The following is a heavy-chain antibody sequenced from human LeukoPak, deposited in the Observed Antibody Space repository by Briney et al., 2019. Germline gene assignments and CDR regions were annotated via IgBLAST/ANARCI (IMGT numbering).Heavy chain of an antibody. CDR3: ARAERFLEWYEDAFDI. CDR1: GGTFSSYA. Sequence: GASVKVSCKASGGTFSSYAISWVRQAPGQGLEWMGGIIPIFGTANYAQKFQGRVTITADESTSTAYMELRSLRSDDTALYYCARAERFLEWYEDAFDIWGQGTMVTVSS. CDR2: IIPIFGTA. V-gene: IGHV1-69*13. J-gene: IGHJ3*02. D-gene: IGHD3-3*01.